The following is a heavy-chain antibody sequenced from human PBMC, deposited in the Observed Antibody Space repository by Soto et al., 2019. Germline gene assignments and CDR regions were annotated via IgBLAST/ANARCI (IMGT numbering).Heavy chain of an antibody. V-gene: IGHV4-31*03. Sequence: QVQLQSSGPGLVKPSQTLSLTCTVSGGSISRGGFYWSWIRQHPGKGLEWLGYIYYSGTTSYNPSLEIRVKISVDTSQNQFSLTLSSVTAADTAVYYCARRTREYTSYGMDVWGQGTTVTVSS. CDR1: GGSISRGGFY. J-gene: IGHJ6*02. D-gene: IGHD6-6*01. CDR2: IYYSGTT. CDR3: ARRTREYTSYGMDV.